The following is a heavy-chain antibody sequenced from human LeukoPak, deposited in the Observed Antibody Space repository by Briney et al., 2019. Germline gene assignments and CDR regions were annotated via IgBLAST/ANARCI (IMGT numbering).Heavy chain of an antibody. CDR2: IIPIFGTA. Sequence: GASVKVSCKASGGTFSSYAISWVRQAPGQGLEWMGGIIPIFGTANYAQKFQGRVTITTDESTSTAYMELSSLRSEDTAVYYCARPIRYGSGRELDYWGQGTLVTVSS. J-gene: IGHJ4*02. CDR1: GGTFSSYA. V-gene: IGHV1-69*05. CDR3: ARPIRYGSGRELDY. D-gene: IGHD3-10*01.